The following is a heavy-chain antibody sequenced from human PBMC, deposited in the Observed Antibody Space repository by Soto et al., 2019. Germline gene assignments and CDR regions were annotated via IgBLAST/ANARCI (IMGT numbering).Heavy chain of an antibody. V-gene: IGHV1-46*01. D-gene: IGHD3-10*01. CDR1: GYTFTSYY. CDR3: AREIRQYYYGSGTPISDY. J-gene: IGHJ4*02. CDR2: INPSGGST. Sequence: ASVKVSCKASGYTFTSYYMHWVRQAPGQGLEWMGIINPSGGSTSYAQKFQGRVTMTRVTSTSPVYMELSSLRSEDTAVYYCAREIRQYYYGSGTPISDYWGQGTLVTVSS.